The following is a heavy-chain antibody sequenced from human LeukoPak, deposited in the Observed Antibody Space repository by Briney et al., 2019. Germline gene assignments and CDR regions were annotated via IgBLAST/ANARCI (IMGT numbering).Heavy chain of an antibody. CDR2: IIPIFGTA. J-gene: IGHJ6*02. CDR3: ARPKPLYCSGGSCYQRRYYYYYGMDV. D-gene: IGHD2-15*01. Sequence: VKVSCKASGGTFSSYAISWVRQAPGQGLGWMGGIIPIFGTANYAQKFQGRVTITADESTSTAYMELSSLRSEDTAVYYCARPKPLYCSGGSCYQRRYYYYYGMDVWGQGTTVTVSS. CDR1: GGTFSSYA. V-gene: IGHV1-69*01.